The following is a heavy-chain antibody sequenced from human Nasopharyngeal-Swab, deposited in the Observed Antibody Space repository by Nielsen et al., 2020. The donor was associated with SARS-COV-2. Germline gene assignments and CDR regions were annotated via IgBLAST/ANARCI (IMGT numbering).Heavy chain of an antibody. J-gene: IGHJ4*02. CDR1: GFTFSSYA. CDR2: ISYDGSNK. V-gene: IGHV3-30-3*01. D-gene: IGHD3-3*01. Sequence: GGSLRLSCAASGFTFSSYAMHWVRQAPGKGLEWVAVISYDGSNKYYEDSVKGRFTISRDNSKNTLYLQMNSLRAEDTAVYYCATPSPQGYDFWSGYGSWGQGTLVTVSS. CDR3: ATPSPQGYDFWSGYGS.